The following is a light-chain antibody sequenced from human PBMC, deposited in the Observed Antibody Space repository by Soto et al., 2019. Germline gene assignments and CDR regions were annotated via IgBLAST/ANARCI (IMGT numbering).Light chain of an antibody. CDR1: QSISSW. CDR2: KAS. V-gene: IGKV1-5*03. Sequence: DIQMTQSPSTLSASVGDRVTITCRASQSISSWLAWYQQKPGKAPKLLIYKASNLESGVPSRFSGSGSGTEFTLTISSLQSDDFATYYCQQYRSYSWTFGQGTKVDIK. CDR3: QQYRSYSWT. J-gene: IGKJ1*01.